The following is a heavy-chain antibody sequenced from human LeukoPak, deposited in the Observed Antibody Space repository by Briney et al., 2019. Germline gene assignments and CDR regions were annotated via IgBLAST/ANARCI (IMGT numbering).Heavy chain of an antibody. CDR1: GGSFSGYY. V-gene: IGHV4-34*01. J-gene: IGHJ4*02. D-gene: IGHD3-10*01. Sequence: PSETLSLTCAVYGGSFSGYYWSWIRQPPGKGLEWIGEINHSGSTNYNPSLKSRVTISVDTSKNQFSLKLSSVTAADTAVYYCASISMVRGVIMAQPDYWGQGTLVTVSS. CDR2: INHSGST. CDR3: ASISMVRGVIMAQPDY.